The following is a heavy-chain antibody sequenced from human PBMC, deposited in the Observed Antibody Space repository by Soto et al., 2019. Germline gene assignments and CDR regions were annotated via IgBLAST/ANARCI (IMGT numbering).Heavy chain of an antibody. Sequence: ASVKVSCKASGGTFSSYTISWVRQAPGEGLEWMGRIIPILGIANYAQKFQGRVTITADKSTSTAYMELSSLRSEDTAVYYCARDKTQKPFGIAVAGYAFDIWGQGTMVTVSS. D-gene: IGHD6-19*01. V-gene: IGHV1-69*04. CDR2: IIPILGIA. CDR3: ARDKTQKPFGIAVAGYAFDI. J-gene: IGHJ3*02. CDR1: GGTFSSYT.